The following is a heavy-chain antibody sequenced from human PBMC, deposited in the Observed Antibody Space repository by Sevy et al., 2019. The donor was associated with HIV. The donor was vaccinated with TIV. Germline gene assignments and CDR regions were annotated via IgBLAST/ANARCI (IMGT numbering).Heavy chain of an antibody. Sequence: SETLSLTCTVSGGSINSGSYYWSWIRQPAGKGLEFIGRFYPSGSTNYNPSLKSRISMSVDTSKNHFSLNLRSVTAADTAVYYCARDCSGGSCDPSGFDLWGQGTQVTVSS. CDR3: ARDCSGGSCDPSGFDL. CDR1: GGSINSGSYY. D-gene: IGHD2-15*01. CDR2: FYPSGST. V-gene: IGHV4-61*02. J-gene: IGHJ4*02.